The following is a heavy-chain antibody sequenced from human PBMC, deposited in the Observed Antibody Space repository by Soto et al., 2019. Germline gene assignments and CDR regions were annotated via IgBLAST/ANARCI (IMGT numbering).Heavy chain of an antibody. CDR1: GFTFRSYS. V-gene: IGHV3-21*01. J-gene: IGHJ5*02. CDR3: ARDHGTSYYDILTGYSPCFDP. CDR2: ISSSSSYI. D-gene: IGHD3-9*01. Sequence: PGGSMRLSCAASGFTFRSYSMSWARQDPGKGLEWVSSISSSSSYIYYADSVKGRFTISRDNAKNSLYLQMNSLRAEDTAVYYCARDHGTSYYDILTGYSPCFDPWGQGTLVTVSS.